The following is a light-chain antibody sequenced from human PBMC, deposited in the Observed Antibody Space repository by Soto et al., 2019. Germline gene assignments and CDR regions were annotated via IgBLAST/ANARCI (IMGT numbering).Light chain of an antibody. CDR1: SIDVGDYNY. J-gene: IGLJ7*01. CDR3: SSYAGSIYVV. Sequence: QSALTQPPSASGSPGQSVTISCTATSIDVGDYNYVSWYQQHPGKVPKLMIYEVSKRPSGVPDRFSGSKSGNTASLTVSGLQAEDEADYYCSSYAGSIYVVFGGGTQLTVL. CDR2: EVS. V-gene: IGLV2-8*01.